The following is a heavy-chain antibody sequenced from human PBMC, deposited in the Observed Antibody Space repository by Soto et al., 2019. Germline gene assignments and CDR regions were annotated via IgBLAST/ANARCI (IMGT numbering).Heavy chain of an antibody. D-gene: IGHD5-18*01. Sequence: ASVKVSCKASGYTFTSYAMHWVRQAPGQRLEWMGWINAGNGNTKYSQKFQGRVTITRDTSASTAYMELSSLRSEDTAAYYCARDTGDTAMVRAYYFDYWGQGTLVTVSS. CDR3: ARDTGDTAMVRAYYFDY. V-gene: IGHV1-3*01. J-gene: IGHJ4*02. CDR1: GYTFTSYA. CDR2: INAGNGNT.